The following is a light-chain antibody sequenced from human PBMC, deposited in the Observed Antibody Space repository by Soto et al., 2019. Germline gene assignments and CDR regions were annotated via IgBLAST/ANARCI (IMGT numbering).Light chain of an antibody. Sequence: DIQMTQSPSTLSASVGDRVTITCRASQSIRSFLAWYQQKPGKAPKLLISDASNLGSGVPSRFSGSGSWTEFTLTISSLQPDDFATYYCQQYDSYSLTFGGGTKVVIK. CDR1: QSIRSF. CDR2: DAS. J-gene: IGKJ4*01. CDR3: QQYDSYSLT. V-gene: IGKV1-5*01.